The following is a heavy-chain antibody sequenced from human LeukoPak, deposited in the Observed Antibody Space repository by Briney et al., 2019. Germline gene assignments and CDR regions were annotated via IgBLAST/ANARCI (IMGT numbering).Heavy chain of an antibody. Sequence: ASVKVSCKASGYTFTSYGINWVRQATGQGLEWMGWMNPNNGNTGYAQKFQGRLTMTRDTSISTAYMELSSLRSEDTAVYYCARGLEMEVAAYWGQGTLVTVSS. D-gene: IGHD5-24*01. V-gene: IGHV1-8*01. CDR3: ARGLEMEVAAY. CDR1: GYTFTSYG. CDR2: MNPNNGNT. J-gene: IGHJ4*02.